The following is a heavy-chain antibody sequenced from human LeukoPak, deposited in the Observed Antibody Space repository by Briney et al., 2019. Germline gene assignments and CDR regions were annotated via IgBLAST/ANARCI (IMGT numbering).Heavy chain of an antibody. V-gene: IGHV3-48*04. D-gene: IGHD5-18*01. J-gene: IGHJ4*02. Sequence: GGSLRLSCAASGFIFSSYSLNWVRQAPGKGLEWVSYISSSSSPIYYTDSVRGRFTTSRDNAKNSLYLQMNSLRIEDTAVYYCAKESAATAMIEGPLNYWGQGTLVAVSS. CDR3: AKESAATAMIEGPLNY. CDR1: GFIFSSYS. CDR2: ISSSSSPI.